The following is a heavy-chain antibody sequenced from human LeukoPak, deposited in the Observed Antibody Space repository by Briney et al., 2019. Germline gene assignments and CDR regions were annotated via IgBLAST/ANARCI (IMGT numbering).Heavy chain of an antibody. Sequence: ASVKVSCKTSGYTFTSYYIHWLRQAPGQRSEWMGWISPSSGDTDYAQRFQGRVTLTRDTSISTAYMDLSRLRSDDTAVYYCARNRRAADLYFDYWGQGTLVTVSS. CDR2: ISPSSGDT. J-gene: IGHJ4*02. CDR3: ARNRRAADLYFDY. D-gene: IGHD6-13*01. CDR1: GYTFTSYY. V-gene: IGHV1-2*02.